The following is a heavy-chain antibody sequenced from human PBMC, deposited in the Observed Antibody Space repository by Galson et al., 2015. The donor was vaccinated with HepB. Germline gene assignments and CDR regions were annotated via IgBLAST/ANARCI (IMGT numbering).Heavy chain of an antibody. D-gene: IGHD2-8*01. Sequence: SLRLSCAASGFTFSRYAMTWVRQAPGKGLEWISSITRNGGRTFYTNSVKGRFTISRDNSRNTVVLQLSSLRPKDTAVYYCAKDGIMVSNNPYQLHFGGQGTLVSVSS. J-gene: IGHJ4*02. CDR2: ITRNGGRT. CDR3: AKDGIMVSNNPYQLHF. CDR1: GFTFSRYA. V-gene: IGHV3-23*01.